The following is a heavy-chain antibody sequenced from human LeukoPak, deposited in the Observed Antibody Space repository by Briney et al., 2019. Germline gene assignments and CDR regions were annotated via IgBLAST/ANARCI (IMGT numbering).Heavy chain of an antibody. CDR3: ARVTGPGVGSWFDP. CDR1: GGSFSGYY. D-gene: IGHD1-20*01. V-gene: IGHV4-34*01. CDR2: INHSGST. Sequence: SETLSLTCAVYGGSFSGYYWSWIRQPPGKGLEWIGEINHSGSTNYNPSLKSRVTMSVDTSKNQFSLKLSSVTAADTAVYYCARVTGPGVGSWFDPWGQGTLVTVSS. J-gene: IGHJ5*02.